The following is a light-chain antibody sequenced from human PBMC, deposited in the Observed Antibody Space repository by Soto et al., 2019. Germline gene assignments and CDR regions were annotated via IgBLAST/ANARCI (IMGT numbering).Light chain of an antibody. Sequence: EIVLTQSPATLSLFPGERATLSWRASQSISTILAWYQQKPGQAPRLLIYDASNRATGIPARISGSGSETDFTLTISSLEPEDFADYYCQQRSNWPRMYTFGQGTKLEIK. J-gene: IGKJ2*01. CDR1: QSISTI. CDR2: DAS. CDR3: QQRSNWPRMYT. V-gene: IGKV3-11*01.